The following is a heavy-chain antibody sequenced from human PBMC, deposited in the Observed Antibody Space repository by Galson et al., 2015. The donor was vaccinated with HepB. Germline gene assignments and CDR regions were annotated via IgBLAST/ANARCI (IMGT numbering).Heavy chain of an antibody. CDR2: INPNSGGT. D-gene: IGHD3-10*01. CDR3: AREWKMTYYYGPGSYSLFDY. V-gene: IGHV1-2*02. CDR1: GYTFTGYY. J-gene: IGHJ4*02. Sequence: VKVSCKASGYTFTGYYMHWVRQAPGQGLEWMGWINPNSGGTNYAQKFQGRVTMTRDTSISTAYMELSRLRSDDTAVYYCAREWKMTYYYGPGSYSLFDYWGQGTLVTVSS.